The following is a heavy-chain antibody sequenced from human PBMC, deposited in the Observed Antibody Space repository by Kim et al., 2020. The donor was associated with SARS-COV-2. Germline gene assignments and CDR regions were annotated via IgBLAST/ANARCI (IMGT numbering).Heavy chain of an antibody. Sequence: SETLSLTCTVSGGSISSYYWSWIRQPPGKGLEWIGYIYYSGSTNYNPSLKSRVTISVDTSKNQFSLRLSYVTAADTAVYYCARLSWSVATIHYGYYYYYMDVWGKGTTVTLSS. V-gene: IGHV4-59*08. CDR2: IYYSGST. J-gene: IGHJ6*03. D-gene: IGHD5-12*01. CDR3: ARLSWSVATIHYGYYYYYMDV. CDR1: GGSISSYY.